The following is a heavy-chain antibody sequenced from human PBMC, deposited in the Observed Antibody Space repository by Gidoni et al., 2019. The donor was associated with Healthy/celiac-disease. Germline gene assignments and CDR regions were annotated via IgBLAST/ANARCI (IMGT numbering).Heavy chain of an antibody. J-gene: IGHJ6*03. CDR3: ARSPYCGGDCDLFYYYYYYMDV. CDR2: INHSGST. Sequence: QVQLQQWGAGLLKPSETLSLTCAVYGGSFSGYYWSWIRQPPGKGLEWIGEINHSGSTNYNPSLKSRVTISVDTSKNQFSLKLSSVTAADTAVYYCARSPYCGGDCDLFYYYYYYMDVWGKGTTVTVSS. V-gene: IGHV4-34*01. CDR1: GGSFSGYY. D-gene: IGHD2-21*01.